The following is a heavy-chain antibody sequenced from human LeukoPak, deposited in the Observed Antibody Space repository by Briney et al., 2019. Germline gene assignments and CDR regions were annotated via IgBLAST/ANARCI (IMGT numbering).Heavy chain of an antibody. CDR3: AKDSLDY. J-gene: IGHJ4*02. CDR1: GFTFSSYG. V-gene: IGHV3-30*18. Sequence: GGSLRLSCAASGFTFSSYGMPWVRQAPGKGLEWVAVISYDGSNKYYADSVKGRFTISRDNSKNTLYLQMNSLRAEDTAVYYCAKDSLDYWGQGTLVTVSS. CDR2: ISYDGSNK.